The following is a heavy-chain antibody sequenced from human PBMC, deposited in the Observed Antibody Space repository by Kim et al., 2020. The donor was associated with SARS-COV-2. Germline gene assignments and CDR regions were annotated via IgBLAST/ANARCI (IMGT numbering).Heavy chain of an antibody. Sequence: GGSLRLSCAASGFTFSSYGMHWVRQAPGKGLEWVAVIWYDGSNKYYADSVKGRFTISRDNSKNTLYLQMNSLRAEDTAVYYCARGALGYCSSTSCYSNYFDYWGQGTLVTVSS. D-gene: IGHD2-2*01. CDR2: IWYDGSNK. CDR1: GFTFSSYG. V-gene: IGHV3-33*01. CDR3: ARGALGYCSSTSCYSNYFDY. J-gene: IGHJ4*02.